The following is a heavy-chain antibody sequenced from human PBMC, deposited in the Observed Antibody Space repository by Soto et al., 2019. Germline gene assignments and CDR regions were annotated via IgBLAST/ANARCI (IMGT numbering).Heavy chain of an antibody. CDR3: GKYSGSYPVYNGMNL. J-gene: IGHJ6*02. CDR2: ISGTSDAA. D-gene: IGHD1-26*01. CDR1: GFPFSTSA. V-gene: IGHV3-23*01. Sequence: GVLIVSCASSGFPFSTSAMNLVLQAPGKGLEWVSIISGTSDAAHYAESVKGRFTSSRDNSKNTLYLQMNSLRAEDTAVYYCGKYSGSYPVYNGMNLWGQGTTVTVSS.